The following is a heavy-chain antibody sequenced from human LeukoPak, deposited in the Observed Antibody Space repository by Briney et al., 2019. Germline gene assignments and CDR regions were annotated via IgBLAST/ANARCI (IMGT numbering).Heavy chain of an antibody. Sequence: ASVKVSCKASGYTFTSYGISWVRQAPGQRLEWMGWISAYNGNTNYAQKLQGRVTMTTDTSTSTAYMELRSLRSDDTAVYYCAREGKHIVVVTAITPFYYGMDVWGQGTTVTVSS. CDR2: ISAYNGNT. CDR1: GYTFTSYG. V-gene: IGHV1-18*01. CDR3: AREGKHIVVVTAITPFYYGMDV. D-gene: IGHD2-21*02. J-gene: IGHJ6*02.